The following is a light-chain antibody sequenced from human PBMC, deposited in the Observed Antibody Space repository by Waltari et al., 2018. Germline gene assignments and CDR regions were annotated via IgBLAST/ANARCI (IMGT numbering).Light chain of an antibody. CDR1: QCISSY. V-gene: IGKV1-9*01. J-gene: IGKJ2*01. Sequence: DIQLTQSPSFLSASVGDRVTITCRASQCISSYLAWYQQQPGEAPKLLISAASTLQSGVPSRFSGSGSGTEFTLTISSLQPEDFATYYCQQLNSFPYTFGQGTKLDIK. CDR3: QQLNSFPYT. CDR2: AAS.